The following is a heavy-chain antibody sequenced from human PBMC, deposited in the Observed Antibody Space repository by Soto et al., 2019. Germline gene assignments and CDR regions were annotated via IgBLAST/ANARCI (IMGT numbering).Heavy chain of an antibody. CDR3: ARDVVGQWLADWSFDL. J-gene: IGHJ2*01. CDR1: GFTFSSYG. V-gene: IGHV3-33*01. Sequence: QVQLVESGGGVVQPGRSLRLSCAASGFTFSSYGMHWGRQAPGKGLEWVAVIWYDGSNKYYADSVKGRFTISRDDSKNTLYLQMNSLRAEDTAVYYCARDVVGQWLADWSFDLWGRGTLVTVSS. D-gene: IGHD6-19*01. CDR2: IWYDGSNK.